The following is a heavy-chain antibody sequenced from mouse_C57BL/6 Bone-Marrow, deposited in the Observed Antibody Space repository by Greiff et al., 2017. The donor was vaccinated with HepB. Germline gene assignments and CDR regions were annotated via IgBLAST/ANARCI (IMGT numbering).Heavy chain of an antibody. J-gene: IGHJ1*03. CDR2: IDPENGDT. Sequence: EVQLKESGAELVRPGASVKLSCTASGFNIKDDYMHWVKQRPEQGLEWIGWIDPENGDTEYASKFQGKATITADTSSNTAYLQLSSLTSEDTAVYYCTLTTPHWYFDVWGTGTTVTVSS. CDR3: TLTTPHWYFDV. V-gene: IGHV14-4*01. CDR1: GFNIKDDY. D-gene: IGHD1-1*01.